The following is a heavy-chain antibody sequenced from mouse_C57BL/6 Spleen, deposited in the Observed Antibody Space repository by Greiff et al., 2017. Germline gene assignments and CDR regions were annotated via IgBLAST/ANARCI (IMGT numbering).Heavy chain of an antibody. V-gene: IGHV1-12*01. CDR3: ARGGGSSPDY. D-gene: IGHD1-1*01. J-gene: IGHJ2*01. Sequence: SGAELVRPGASVKMSCKASGYTFTSYNMRWVKQTPRQGLEWIGAIYPGNGDTSYNQKFKGKATLTVDKSSSTAYMQLGSLTSEDSAVYFCARGGGSSPDYWGQGTTLTVSS. CDR2: IYPGNGDT. CDR1: GYTFTSYN.